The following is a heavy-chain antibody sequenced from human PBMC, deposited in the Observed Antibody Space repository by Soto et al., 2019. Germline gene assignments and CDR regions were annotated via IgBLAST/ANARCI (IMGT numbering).Heavy chain of an antibody. CDR2: IYYSGST. CDR3: ARGVKLWYPQQMWFDP. V-gene: IGHV4-59*01. J-gene: IGHJ5*02. D-gene: IGHD5-18*01. CDR1: GGSISSYY. Sequence: SETLSLTCTVSGGSISSYYWSWIRQPPGKGLEWIGYIYYSGSTNYNPSLKSRVTISVDTSKNQFSLKLSSVTAADTAVYYCARGVKLWYPQQMWFDPWGQGTLVTVS.